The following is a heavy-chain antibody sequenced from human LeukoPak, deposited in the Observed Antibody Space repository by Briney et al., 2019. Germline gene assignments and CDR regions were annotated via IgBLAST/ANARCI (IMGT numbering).Heavy chain of an antibody. V-gene: IGHV3-30*01. CDR1: GFTFSNYA. D-gene: IGHD3-16*02. J-gene: IGHJ4*02. Sequence: GGSLRLSCAASGFTFSNYAMHGVRQTPGKGLEWVAFVSYDGSWDSHSDSVKGRFTISRDDSKNTLYLQMTRLRAEDTAVYYCTREERGYIPAFWGQGTLVTVSS. CDR2: VSYDGSWD. CDR3: TREERGYIPAF.